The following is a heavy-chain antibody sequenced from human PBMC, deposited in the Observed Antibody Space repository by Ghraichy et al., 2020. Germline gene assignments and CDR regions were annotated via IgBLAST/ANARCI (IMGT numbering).Heavy chain of an antibody. Sequence: ASVKVSCKASGYTFTGYYMHWVRQAPGQGLEWMGWINPNSGGTNYAQKFQGWVTMTRDTSISTAYMELSRLRSDDTAVYYCARGLSGGYYDSSGYWEAFDIWGQGTMVTVSS. D-gene: IGHD3-22*01. J-gene: IGHJ3*02. V-gene: IGHV1-2*04. CDR1: GYTFTGYY. CDR2: INPNSGGT. CDR3: ARGLSGGYYDSSGYWEAFDI.